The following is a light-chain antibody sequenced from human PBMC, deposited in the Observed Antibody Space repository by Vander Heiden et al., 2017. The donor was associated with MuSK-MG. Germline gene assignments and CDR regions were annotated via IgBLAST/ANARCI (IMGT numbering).Light chain of an antibody. CDR1: NSNIGAGYD. J-gene: IGLJ2*01. CDR3: QSYDSSLSGSV. V-gene: IGLV1-40*01. Sequence: QSVLTQPPSVSGAPGQRVTISCTGSNSNIGAGYDVHWYQQLPGTAPKLIIYGNSNRPSGVPDRFSGSKSGTSASLAITGLQAEDEADYYCQSYDSSLSGSVFGGGTKLTVL. CDR2: GNS.